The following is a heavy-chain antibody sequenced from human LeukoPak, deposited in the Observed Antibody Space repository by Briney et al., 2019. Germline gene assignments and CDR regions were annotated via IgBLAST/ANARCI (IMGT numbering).Heavy chain of an antibody. D-gene: IGHD3-22*01. J-gene: IGHJ4*02. V-gene: IGHV1-18*01. Sequence: ASVRVSCKASGYTFTSYGVSWVRQAPGQGLEWMGWISAYNGNTNYAQKLQGRVTMTTDTSTSTAYMELRSLRSEDTAVYYCARDDSSGLIDYWGQGTLVTVSS. CDR2: ISAYNGNT. CDR1: GYTFTSYG. CDR3: ARDDSSGLIDY.